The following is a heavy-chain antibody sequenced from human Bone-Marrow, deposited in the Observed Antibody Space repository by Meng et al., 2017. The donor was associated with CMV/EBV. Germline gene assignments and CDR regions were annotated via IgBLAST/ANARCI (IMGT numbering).Heavy chain of an antibody. D-gene: IGHD2-2*01. CDR2: IYYSGST. CDR3: ARVRDIVVVPAASRKGWFDP. V-gene: IGHV4-39*07. J-gene: IGHJ5*02. CDR1: SSSYY. Sequence: SSSYYWGWIRQPQGKGLEWIGSIYYSGSTYYNPSLKSRVTISVDTSKNQFSLKLSSVTAADTAVYYCARVRDIVVVPAASRKGWFDPWGQGTLVTVSS.